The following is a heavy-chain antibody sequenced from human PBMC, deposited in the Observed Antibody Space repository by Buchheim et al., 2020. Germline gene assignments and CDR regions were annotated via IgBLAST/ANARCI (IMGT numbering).Heavy chain of an antibody. V-gene: IGHV4-34*01. J-gene: IGHJ5*02. CDR3: ARGPDTIFGEDWFDP. D-gene: IGHD3-3*01. CDR2: INHSGST. CDR1: GGSFSGYY. Sequence: QVQLQQWGAGLLKPSETLSLTCAVYGGSFSGYYWSWIRQPPGKGLEWIGEINHSGSTNYNPSLKSRVTITVDTSKKQFSLKLSSVTAADTAVYYCARGPDTIFGEDWFDPWGQGTL.